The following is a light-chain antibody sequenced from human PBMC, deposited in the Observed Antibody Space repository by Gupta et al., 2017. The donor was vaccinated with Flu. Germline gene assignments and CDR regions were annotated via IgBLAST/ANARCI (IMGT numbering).Light chain of an antibody. CDR3: QQYNNWPLT. J-gene: IGKJ4*01. Sequence: TLMTQSPATLSVSPGERATLSCRASQSVSSNLAWYQQKHGQAPRLLIYGASTRAAGIPARFSGSGSGTEFTLTISSLQSEDFAIYYCQQYNNWPLTFGGGTKVEIK. CDR2: GAS. CDR1: QSVSSN. V-gene: IGKV3D-15*01.